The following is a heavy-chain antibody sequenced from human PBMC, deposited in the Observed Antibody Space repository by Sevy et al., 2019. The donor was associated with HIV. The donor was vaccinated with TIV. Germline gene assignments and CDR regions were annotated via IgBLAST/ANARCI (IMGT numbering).Heavy chain of an antibody. D-gene: IGHD3-10*01. V-gene: IGHV3-11*01. Sequence: GGSLRLSCAASGFTFSDYYMSWIRQAPGKGLEWVSYISSSGSTIYYADSVKGRFTISRDNAKNSLYLQMNSLRAEDTAVYYCASLGGELYYYYGMDVWGQRTTVTVSS. CDR3: ASLGGELYYYYGMDV. J-gene: IGHJ6*02. CDR2: ISSSGSTI. CDR1: GFTFSDYY.